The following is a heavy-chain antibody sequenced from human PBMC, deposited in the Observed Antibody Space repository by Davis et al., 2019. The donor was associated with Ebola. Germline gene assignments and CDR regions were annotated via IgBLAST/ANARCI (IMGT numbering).Heavy chain of an antibody. V-gene: IGHV1-46*01. CDR3: ARWGGVATIEDYYYYGMDV. CDR2: INPSGGST. Sequence: AASVPVSCKASRYTLTSYYMHWVRQAPGQGLEWMGIINPSGGSTSYAQKFQGRVTMTRNTSISTAYMELSSLRSEDTAVYYCARWGGVATIEDYYYYGMDVWGQGTTVTVSS. CDR1: RYTLTSYY. J-gene: IGHJ6*02. D-gene: IGHD5-24*01.